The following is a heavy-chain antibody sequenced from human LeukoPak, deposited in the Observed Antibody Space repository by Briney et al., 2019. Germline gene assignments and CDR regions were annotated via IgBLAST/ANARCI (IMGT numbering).Heavy chain of an antibody. D-gene: IGHD2-2*02. V-gene: IGHV3-9*01. J-gene: IGHJ3*02. CDR3: AKDSWRCSSTSCYTGDDAFDI. Sequence: GRSLRLSCAASGFTFDDYAMHWVRQAPGKGLEWVSGISWNSGSIGYADTVKGRFTISRDNAKNSLYLQMNSLRAEDTALYCCAKDSWRCSSTSCYTGDDAFDIWGQGTMVTVSS. CDR1: GFTFDDYA. CDR2: ISWNSGSI.